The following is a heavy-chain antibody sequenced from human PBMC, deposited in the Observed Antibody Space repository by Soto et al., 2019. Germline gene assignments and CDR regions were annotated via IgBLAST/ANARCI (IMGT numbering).Heavy chain of an antibody. CDR1: GFTFSSYA. CDR3: AREPTYCSGGSCYSFLSYYYGMDV. J-gene: IGHJ6*02. D-gene: IGHD2-15*01. V-gene: IGHV3-23*01. Sequence: GGSLRLSCAASGFTFSSYAMSWVRQAPGKGLEWVSAISGSGGSTYYADSVKGRFTISRDNSKNTLYLQMNSLRAEDTAVYYCAREPTYCSGGSCYSFLSYYYGMDVWGQGTTVTVSS. CDR2: ISGSGGST.